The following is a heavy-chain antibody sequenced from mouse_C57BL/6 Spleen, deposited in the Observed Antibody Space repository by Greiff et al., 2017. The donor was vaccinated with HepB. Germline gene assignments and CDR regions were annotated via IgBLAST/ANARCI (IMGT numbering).Heavy chain of an antibody. CDR2: ISSGGSYT. V-gene: IGHV5-6*01. J-gene: IGHJ3*01. Sequence: EVQLVESGGDLVKPGGSLKLSCAASGFTFSSYGMSWVRQTPDKRLEWVATISSGGSYTYYPDSVKGRFTISRDNAKNTLYLQMSSLKSEDTAMYYCARLRGFAYWGQVTLVTVSA. CDR1: GFTFSSYG. CDR3: ARLRGFAY.